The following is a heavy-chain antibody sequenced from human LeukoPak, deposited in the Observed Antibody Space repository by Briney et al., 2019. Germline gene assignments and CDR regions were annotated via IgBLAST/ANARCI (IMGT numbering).Heavy chain of an antibody. D-gene: IGHD6-13*01. J-gene: IGHJ3*02. CDR1: GGSISSYY. V-gene: IGHV4-4*07. Sequence: SETLSLTCTVSGGSISSYYWSWIRQPAGKGLEWIGRIYTSGSTNYNPSLKSRVTMSVDTSKNQFSLKLSSVTAAHTAVYYCARSPIAAAGPEGAFDIWGQGTMVTVSS. CDR2: IYTSGST. CDR3: ARSPIAAAGPEGAFDI.